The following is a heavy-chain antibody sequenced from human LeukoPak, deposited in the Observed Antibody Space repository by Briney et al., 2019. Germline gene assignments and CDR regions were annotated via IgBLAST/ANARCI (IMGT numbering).Heavy chain of an antibody. V-gene: IGHV3-33*03. CDR3: TRVATAGTWTDY. J-gene: IGHJ4*02. D-gene: IGHD6-25*01. CDR1: GFTFSDYG. CDR2: IWSGGSIA. Sequence: GGSLRLSCAASGFTFSDYGMQWVRQAPGKGLECLSVIWSGGSIADYAESVRGRFTISRDNSKNTVYLQMNSLRAEDTAIYFCTRVATAGTWTDYWGQGTLVTVSP.